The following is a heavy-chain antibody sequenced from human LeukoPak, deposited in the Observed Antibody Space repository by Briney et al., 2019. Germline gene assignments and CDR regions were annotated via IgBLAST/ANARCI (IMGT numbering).Heavy chain of an antibody. CDR3: AMYDFWSGYQRDNWFDP. Sequence: ASVKVSCKASGYTFTGYYMHLVRQAPGQGLEWMGWINPNSGGTNYAQKFQGRVTMTRDTSISTAYMELSRLRSDDTAVYYCAMYDFWSGYQRDNWFDPWGQGTLVTVSS. V-gene: IGHV1-2*02. J-gene: IGHJ5*02. CDR1: GYTFTGYY. CDR2: INPNSGGT. D-gene: IGHD3-3*01.